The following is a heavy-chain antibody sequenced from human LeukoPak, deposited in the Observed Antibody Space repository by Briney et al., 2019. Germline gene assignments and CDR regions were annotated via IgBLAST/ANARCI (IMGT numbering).Heavy chain of an antibody. CDR2: ISGNAGST. Sequence: GGSLRLSCAASGFTLSSYAMSWVRQAPGKGLEWVSLISGNAGSTYYADSVKGRFTISRDITKNTLYLQMDSLRAEDTAMYYCARQGGLGNYATGSWFDPWGQGTLVTVSS. CDR1: GFTLSSYA. V-gene: IGHV3-23*01. J-gene: IGHJ5*02. D-gene: IGHD1-7*01. CDR3: ARQGGLGNYATGSWFDP.